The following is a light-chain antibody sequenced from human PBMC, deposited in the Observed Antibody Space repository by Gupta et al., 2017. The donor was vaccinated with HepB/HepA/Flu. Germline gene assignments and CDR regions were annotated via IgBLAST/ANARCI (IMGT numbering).Light chain of an antibody. CDR1: QSISSW. Sequence: DIQMTQSPSTLSASVGDRVTITCRATQSISSWLAWYKQKPGKAPKVLIYKSSNLESGVPSRFSGSGSGTEFTLTISSLQPDDCATYYCQQYNDYSWTFGQGTKVEI. V-gene: IGKV1-5*03. CDR3: QQYNDYSWT. J-gene: IGKJ1*01. CDR2: KSS.